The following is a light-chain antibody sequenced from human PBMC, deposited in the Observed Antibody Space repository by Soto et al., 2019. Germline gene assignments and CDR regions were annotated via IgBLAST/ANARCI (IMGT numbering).Light chain of an antibody. CDR1: QSVSSN. J-gene: IGKJ1*01. CDR3: QHYNNWPRT. V-gene: IGKV3-15*01. CDR2: GAS. Sequence: EIVMTQSPATLSVSPGERATLSCRASQSVSSNFAWYQQKPGQAPRLLIYGASTRATGIPARFSGSGSGTEFTLTISSLQSEDFAVYYCQHYNNWPRTFGQGTNVEFK.